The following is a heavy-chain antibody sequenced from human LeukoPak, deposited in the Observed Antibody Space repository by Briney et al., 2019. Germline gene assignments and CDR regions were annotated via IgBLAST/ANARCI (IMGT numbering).Heavy chain of an antibody. CDR2: IWYDGSNK. D-gene: IGHD3-16*02. Sequence: PGGSLRLSCAASGLTFSSYGMHWVRQAPGKGLEWVAVIWYDGSNKYYADSVKGRFTISRDNSKNTLYLQMNSLRAEDTAVYYCAKEKSGYVWGSYRTEEGAFDIWGQGTMVTVSS. CDR3: AKEKSGYVWGSYRTEEGAFDI. CDR1: GLTFSSYG. V-gene: IGHV3-33*06. J-gene: IGHJ3*02.